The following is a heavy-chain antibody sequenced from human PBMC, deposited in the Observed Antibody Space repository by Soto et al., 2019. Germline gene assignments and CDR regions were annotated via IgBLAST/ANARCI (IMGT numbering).Heavy chain of an antibody. D-gene: IGHD3-16*02. J-gene: IGHJ4*02. CDR2: IYWDDDK. CDR3: AHSPDSTYYDYIWGSYRSYYFDY. V-gene: IGHV2-5*02. Sequence: QITLKESGPTLVKPTQTLTLTCTFSGFSLSTSGVGVGWIRQPPGKALEWLALIYWDDDKRYSPSLKSRLTITKDTSKNQVVLTMTNMDPVDTATYYCAHSPDSTYYDYIWGSYRSYYFDYWGQGTLVTVSS. CDR1: GFSLSTSGVG.